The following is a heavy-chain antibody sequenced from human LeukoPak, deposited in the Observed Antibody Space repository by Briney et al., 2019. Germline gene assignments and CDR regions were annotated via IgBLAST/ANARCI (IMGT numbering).Heavy chain of an antibody. J-gene: IGHJ4*02. CDR2: ISGSGGDT. Sequence: GGSLRLSCAASGFTFSSYAMSWVRQAPGKGLEWVSVISGSGGDTYYADSVKGRFTISRDNSKNTLYLQMNSLRADDTAVYYCARIGYSSGWYGDYFAYWGQGTLVTVSS. V-gene: IGHV3-23*01. CDR3: ARIGYSSGWYGDYFAY. D-gene: IGHD6-19*01. CDR1: GFTFSSYA.